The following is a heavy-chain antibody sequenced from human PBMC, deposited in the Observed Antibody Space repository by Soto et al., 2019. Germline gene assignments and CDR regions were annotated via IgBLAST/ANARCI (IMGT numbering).Heavy chain of an antibody. CDR1: GGSISSYY. D-gene: IGHD5-12*01. CDR3: ARHSGGYNGFDFSY. V-gene: IGHV4-59*08. Sequence: QVQLQESGPGLVKPSETLSLTYTVSGGSISSYYWSWIRQPPGKGLEWIGYIYYTGSTNYNPSLKSRVIISVDTSKNQFSLSLTSVTAADTAVYYCARHSGGYNGFDFSYWGQGALVTVSS. CDR2: IYYTGST. J-gene: IGHJ4*02.